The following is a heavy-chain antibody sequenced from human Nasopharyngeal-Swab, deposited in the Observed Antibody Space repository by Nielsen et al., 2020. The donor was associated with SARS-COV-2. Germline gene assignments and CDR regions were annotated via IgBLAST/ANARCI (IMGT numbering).Heavy chain of an antibody. V-gene: IGHV3-21*01. CDR1: GFTFRDYS. Sequence: GESLKISCAASGFTFRDYSMNWVRQAPGKGLEWVSSIGRYGTDIFHADSVKGRFSVFRDAANKSIYLQMRSLRAEDTAVYYCARGTVFGVANGMDVWAKGPRSPSP. D-gene: IGHD3-3*01. J-gene: IGHJ6*02. CDR2: IGRYGTDI. CDR3: ARGTVFGVANGMDV.